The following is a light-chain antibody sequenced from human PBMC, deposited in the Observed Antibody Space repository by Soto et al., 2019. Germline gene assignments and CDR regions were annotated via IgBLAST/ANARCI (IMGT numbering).Light chain of an antibody. J-gene: IGKJ1*01. Sequence: EIVMTQSPATLSVSPGERATLSCRASQSVSSSYLAWYQQKAGQSPRLLIYAASARAIGIPDRFSGSGSGTDFTLTISRLEPEDFAVYYCQQYGHSPRTFGQGTKVDI. CDR2: AAS. V-gene: IGKV3-20*01. CDR1: QSVSSSY. CDR3: QQYGHSPRT.